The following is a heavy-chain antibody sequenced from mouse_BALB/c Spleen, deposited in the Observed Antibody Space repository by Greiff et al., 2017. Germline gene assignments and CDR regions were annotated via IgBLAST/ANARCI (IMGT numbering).Heavy chain of an antibody. CDR2: ISSGGST. Sequence: EVKLMESGGGLVKPGGSLKLSCAASGFTFSSYAMSWVRQTPEKRLEWVASISSGGSTYYPDSVKGRFTISRDNARNILYLQMSSLRSEDTAMYYCARGGADGYYFDYWGQGTTLTVSS. V-gene: IGHV5-6-5*01. CDR3: ARGGADGYYFDY. J-gene: IGHJ2*01. CDR1: GFTFSSYA.